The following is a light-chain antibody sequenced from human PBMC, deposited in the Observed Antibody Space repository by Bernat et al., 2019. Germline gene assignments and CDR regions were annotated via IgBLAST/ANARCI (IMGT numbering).Light chain of an antibody. J-gene: IGKJ1*01. CDR2: GAS. CDR3: QKYNSDPWT. V-gene: IGKV1-27*01. Sequence: DIQMTQSPSTLSASVGDRVTITCRASQGTSNYLAWYQQKPGKVPKLLIYGASTLHSGVPSRFSGSGSGTDFTLTISSLQPEDVATYYCQKYNSDPWTFGQGTKVEIK. CDR1: QGTSNY.